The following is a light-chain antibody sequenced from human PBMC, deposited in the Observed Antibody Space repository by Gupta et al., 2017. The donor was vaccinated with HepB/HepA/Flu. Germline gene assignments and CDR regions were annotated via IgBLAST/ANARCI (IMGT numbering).Light chain of an antibody. CDR1: SSNIGRNT. J-gene: IGLJ3*02. Sequence: QSVLTQPPSASGTPGQRVTISCSGSSSNIGRNTVNWYQQLPGTAPKLLIYSNNQRPSGVPDRFSGSKSGTSASLAISGLQSEDEADYYCAAWDDSLNGHWEFGGGTKLAVL. CDR3: AAWDDSLNGHWE. CDR2: SNN. V-gene: IGLV1-44*01.